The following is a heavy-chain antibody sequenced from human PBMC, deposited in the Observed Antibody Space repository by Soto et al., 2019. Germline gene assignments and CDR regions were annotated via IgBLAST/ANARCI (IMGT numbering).Heavy chain of an antibody. Sequence: GGSLRLSCAASGFTFSSYAMSWVRQAPGKGLEWVSAISGSGGSTYYSDSVKGRFTISRDNSKNTLYLQMNSLRAEDTAVYYCAKDGYSYGSHWFDPGGQGTLVTVSS. D-gene: IGHD5-18*01. CDR1: GFTFSSYA. V-gene: IGHV3-23*01. CDR2: ISGSGGST. J-gene: IGHJ5*02. CDR3: AKDGYSYGSHWFDP.